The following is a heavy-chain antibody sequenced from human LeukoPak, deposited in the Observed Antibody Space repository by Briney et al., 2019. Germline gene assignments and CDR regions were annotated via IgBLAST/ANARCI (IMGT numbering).Heavy chain of an antibody. CDR2: ISWNSGSI. V-gene: IGHV3-9*01. D-gene: IGHD6-19*01. CDR3: AKDNRRHYTSGPNPDSLH. Sequence: GGSLRLSCAGSGFIFNNYAMHWVRKPPGKGLEWVSGISWNSGSIDYADSVKGRFTISRDNAKNSLYLQMNSLRVEDTAFYYCAKDNRRHYTSGPNPDSLHWGQGALVTVSS. J-gene: IGHJ4*02. CDR1: GFIFNNYA.